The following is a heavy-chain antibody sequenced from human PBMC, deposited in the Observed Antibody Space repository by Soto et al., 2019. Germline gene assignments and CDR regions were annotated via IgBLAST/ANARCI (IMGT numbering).Heavy chain of an antibody. CDR1: GFTFSGSA. CDR3: TRRSHDSSGYYLYYFDY. CDR2: IRSKANSYAT. D-gene: IGHD3-22*01. Sequence: GGSLRLSCAASGFTFSGSAMHWVRQASGKGLEWVGRIRSKANSYATAYAASVKGRFTISRDDSKNTAYLQMNSLKTEDTAVYYCTRRSHDSSGYYLYYFDYWGQGTLVTVSS. J-gene: IGHJ4*02. V-gene: IGHV3-73*01.